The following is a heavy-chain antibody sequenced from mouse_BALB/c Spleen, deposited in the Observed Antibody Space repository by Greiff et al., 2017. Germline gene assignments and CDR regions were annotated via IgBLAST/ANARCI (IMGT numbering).Heavy chain of an antibody. CDR3: ARGYGSSYYAMDD. J-gene: IGHJ4*01. CDR2: ISSGGST. V-gene: IGHV5-6-5*01. D-gene: IGHD1-1*01. Sequence: EVHLVESGGGLVKPGGSLKLSCAASGFTFSSYAMSWVRQTPEKRLEWVASISSGGSTYYPDSVKGRFTISRDNARNILYLQMSSLRSEDTAMYYCARGYGSSYYAMDDWGQGTSVTVSS. CDR1: GFTFSSYA.